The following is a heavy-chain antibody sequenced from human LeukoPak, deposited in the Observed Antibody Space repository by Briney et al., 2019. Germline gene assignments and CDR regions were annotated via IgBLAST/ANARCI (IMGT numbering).Heavy chain of an antibody. CDR2: IWYDGSNK. J-gene: IGHJ6*02. CDR1: GFTFSSYG. CDR3: AREAYYDFWSGYFTPYYYGMDV. V-gene: IGHV3-33*08. Sequence: GGSLRLSCAASGFTFSSYGMHWVRQAPGKGLEWVAVIWYDGSNKYYADSVKGRFTISRDNSKNTLYLQMNSLRAEDTAVYYCAREAYYDFWSGYFTPYYYGMDVWGQGTTVTVSS. D-gene: IGHD3-3*01.